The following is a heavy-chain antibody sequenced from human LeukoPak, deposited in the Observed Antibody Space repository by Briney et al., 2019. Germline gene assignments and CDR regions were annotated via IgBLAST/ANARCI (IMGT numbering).Heavy chain of an antibody. Sequence: GGSLRLSCAASGFTFNNAWMNWVRQAPGKGLEWVGRIKSKTDGGTTDYAASVKGRFTISTDDSKKTLYMQMNSLKTEDTAVYYCTGRNFDYWGQGTLVTVSS. CDR1: GFTFNNAW. V-gene: IGHV3-15*01. J-gene: IGHJ4*02. CDR3: TGRNFDY. CDR2: IKSKTDGGTT.